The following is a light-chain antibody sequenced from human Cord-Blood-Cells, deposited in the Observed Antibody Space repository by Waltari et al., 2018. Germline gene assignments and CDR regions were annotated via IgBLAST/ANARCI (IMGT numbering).Light chain of an antibody. Sequence: QSALTQPPSASGSPGQSVTISCTGTSSDVCGYNYVSWYQQHPGKAPKLMIYEVSKRPSGFPDRFSGSKSGNTASLTVSGLQAEDEADYYCSSYAGSNNLVFGGGTKLTVL. CDR1: SSDVCGYNY. CDR3: SSYAGSNNLV. CDR2: EVS. V-gene: IGLV2-8*01. J-gene: IGLJ3*02.